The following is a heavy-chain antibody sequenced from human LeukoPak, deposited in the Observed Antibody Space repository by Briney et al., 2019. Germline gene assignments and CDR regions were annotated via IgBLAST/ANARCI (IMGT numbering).Heavy chain of an antibody. D-gene: IGHD3-10*01. CDR1: GGSFSGYY. CDR3: ARGTGFGKLIFYYFDY. V-gene: IGHV4-34*01. Sequence: SETLSLTCAVYGGSFSGYYWSWIRQPPGKGLEWIGETNHSGSTNYNPSLKSRVTISVDTSKNQFSLKLSSVTAADTAVYYCARGTGFGKLIFYYFDYWGQGTLVTVSS. CDR2: TNHSGST. J-gene: IGHJ4*02.